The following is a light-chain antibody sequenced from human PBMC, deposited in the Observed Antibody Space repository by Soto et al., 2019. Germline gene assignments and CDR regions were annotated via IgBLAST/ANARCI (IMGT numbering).Light chain of an antibody. V-gene: IGKV3-20*01. Sequence: EIVLTQSPGPLSLSPGARATLSCRASQSVSSSYLAWYQQKPGQAPMLLIYGAHSRSTGIPDRFSGSGSGTDFTRTIIRLEPEDFALYYWHQYGGSPRTLGQGTEVEIK. CDR1: QSVSSSY. J-gene: IGKJ1*01. CDR3: HQYGGSPRT. CDR2: GAH.